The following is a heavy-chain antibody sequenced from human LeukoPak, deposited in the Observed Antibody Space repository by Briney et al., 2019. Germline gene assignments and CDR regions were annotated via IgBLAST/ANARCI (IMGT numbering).Heavy chain of an antibody. V-gene: IGHV4-39*01. CDR2: IHYSGTT. Sequence: SETLSLTCRVSGASINSIGYYWGWIRQPPGKGLEWIGNIHYSGTTYYNPSLKSRVTISVDTSKNQFSLKLTSVTDADTALYYCAKNTGSSYYWGQGILVTVSS. J-gene: IGHJ4*02. CDR3: AKNTGSSYY. D-gene: IGHD2/OR15-2a*01. CDR1: GASINSIGYY.